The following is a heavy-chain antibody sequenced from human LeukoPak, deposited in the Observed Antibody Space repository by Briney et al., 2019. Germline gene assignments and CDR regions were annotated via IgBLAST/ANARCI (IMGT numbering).Heavy chain of an antibody. J-gene: IGHJ6*02. D-gene: IGHD3-10*01. V-gene: IGHV5-51*01. CDR2: IYPGDSDT. Sequence: GESLKISFKGSGYSFTSYWIGWVRQMPGKGLEWMGIIYPGDSDTRYSPSFQGQVTISADKSISTAYLQWSSLKASDTAMYYCARGKGLTMVRGGNYYYGMDVWGQGTTVTVSS. CDR1: GYSFTSYW. CDR3: ARGKGLTMVRGGNYYYGMDV.